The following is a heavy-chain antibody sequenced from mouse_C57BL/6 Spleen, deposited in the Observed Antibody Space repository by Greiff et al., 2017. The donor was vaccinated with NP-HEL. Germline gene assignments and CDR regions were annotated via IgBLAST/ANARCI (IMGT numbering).Heavy chain of an antibody. V-gene: IGHV1-53*01. J-gene: IGHJ4*01. CDR1: GYTFTSYW. D-gene: IGHD1-1*01. CDR2: INPSNGGT. Sequence: QVQLQQSGTELVKPGASVKLSCKASGYTFTSYWMHWVKQRPGQGLEWIGNINPSNGGTNYNEKFKSKATLTVDISSSTAYMQLSSLTSEDSAVYYCARWEKLRAMDYWGQGTSVTVSS. CDR3: ARWEKLRAMDY.